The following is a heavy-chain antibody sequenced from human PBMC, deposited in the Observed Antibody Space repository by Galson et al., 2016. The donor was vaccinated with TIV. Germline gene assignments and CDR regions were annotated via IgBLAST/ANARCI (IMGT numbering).Heavy chain of an antibody. J-gene: IGHJ4*02. Sequence: QSGAEVKKPGASVKVSCKASGYTFTTYYIHWVRQAPGQGLEWMGWIDPDSGGTHHAQKFHDWVTLSRDTSTSTAYMEVRRLKSDATAVYYCARVGRNSGHNLWGQGTLVTVSS. V-gene: IGHV1-2*04. CDR1: GYTFTTYY. D-gene: IGHD5-12*01. CDR3: ARVGRNSGHNL. CDR2: IDPDSGGT.